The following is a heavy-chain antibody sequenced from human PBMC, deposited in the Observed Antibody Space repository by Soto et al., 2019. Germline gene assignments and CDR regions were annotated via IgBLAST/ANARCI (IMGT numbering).Heavy chain of an antibody. J-gene: IGHJ5*02. CDR1: GGSISDDTYY. CDR3: ARLHCDSPNCVPLDP. CDR2: MDYSGSS. Sequence: QLQLQESGPGLVKPSETLSLTCTVSGGSISDDTYYWGWIRQPPGKGLEWIGSMDYSGSSSYNPSLKSRVTMSVDTSKKQLSLRLSSVTAADTAVYYCARLHCDSPNCVPLDPWGQGTLVIVSS. V-gene: IGHV4-39*01. D-gene: IGHD2-2*01.